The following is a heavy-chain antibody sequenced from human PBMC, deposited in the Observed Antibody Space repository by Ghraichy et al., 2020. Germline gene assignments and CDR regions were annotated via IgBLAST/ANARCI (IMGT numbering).Heavy chain of an antibody. CDR1: GGSISSSSYY. Sequence: SETLSLTCTVSGGSISSSSYYWGWIRQPPGKGLEWIGSIYYSGSTYYNPSLKSRVTISVDTSKNQFSLKLSSVTAADTAVYYCARREGQQLVLSWFDPWGQGTLVTVSS. J-gene: IGHJ5*02. D-gene: IGHD6-13*01. CDR3: ARREGQQLVLSWFDP. V-gene: IGHV4-39*01. CDR2: IYYSGST.